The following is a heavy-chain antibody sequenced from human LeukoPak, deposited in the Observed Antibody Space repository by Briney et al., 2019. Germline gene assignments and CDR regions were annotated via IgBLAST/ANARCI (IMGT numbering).Heavy chain of an antibody. CDR1: GGTFSSYA. J-gene: IGHJ4*02. Sequence: PKASVKVSCKASGGTFSSYAISWVRQAPGQGLEWMGRIIPILGIANYAQKFQGRVTITADKSTSTAYMELSSLRSEDTAVYYCAREGNCSGGSCYTQSDYWGQGTLVTVSS. CDR3: AREGNCSGGSCYTQSDY. CDR2: IIPILGIA. V-gene: IGHV1-69*04. D-gene: IGHD2-15*01.